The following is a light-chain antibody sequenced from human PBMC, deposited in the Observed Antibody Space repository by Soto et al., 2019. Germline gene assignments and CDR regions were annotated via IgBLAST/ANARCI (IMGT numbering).Light chain of an antibody. J-gene: IGLJ2*01. CDR2: NNH. CDR3: AVWDDSLSGMV. V-gene: IGLV1-44*01. Sequence: QSALTKPHSASGTPGQRVTLSCSGSSSNIETNTVDWYQHLPGTAPKVLIFNNHQRPSGVPDRFSGSKSGTSASLAISGLQSEDEADYYCAVWDDSLSGMVVGGGTKLTVL. CDR1: SSNIETNT.